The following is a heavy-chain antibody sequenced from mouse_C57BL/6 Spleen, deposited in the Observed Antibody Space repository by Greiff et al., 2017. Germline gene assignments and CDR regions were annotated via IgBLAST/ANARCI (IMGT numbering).Heavy chain of an antibody. CDR1: GYTFTDYN. Sequence: VQLQQSGPELVKPGASVKRSCKASGYTFTDYNMHWVKQSHGKSLEWIGYINPNNGGTSYNQKFKGKATLTVNKSSSTAYMELRSLTSEDSAVYYCARGNYGNCLDYWGQGTTLTVSS. D-gene: IGHD2-1*01. V-gene: IGHV1-22*01. CDR2: INPNNGGT. CDR3: ARGNYGNCLDY. J-gene: IGHJ2*01.